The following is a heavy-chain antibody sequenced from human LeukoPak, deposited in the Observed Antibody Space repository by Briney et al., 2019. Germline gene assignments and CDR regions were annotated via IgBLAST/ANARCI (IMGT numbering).Heavy chain of an antibody. Sequence: SETLSLTCTVSGGSISSYYWSWIRQPPGKGLEWIGYIYYSGSTNYNPSLKSRVTISIDTSKNQFSLKLSSVTAADTAVYYCARINYFDSSGYFYDDYWGQGTLVTVSS. V-gene: IGHV4-59*01. J-gene: IGHJ4*02. CDR1: GGSISSYY. CDR3: ARINYFDSSGYFYDDY. CDR2: IYYSGST. D-gene: IGHD3-22*01.